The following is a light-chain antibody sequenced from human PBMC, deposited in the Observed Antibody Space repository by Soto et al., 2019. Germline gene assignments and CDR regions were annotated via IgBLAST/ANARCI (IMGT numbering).Light chain of an antibody. CDR3: LQHHSFPRT. CDR1: QGISNY. V-gene: IGKV1-17*03. J-gene: IGKJ1*01. Sequence: DIQMTQSPSAMSASVGDRVTITCRASQGISNYLVWFQQKQGKAPKRLIYSSSNLQSGVPSRFSGSGSGTEFILTISSLQPEDSATYYCLQHHSFPRTFGQGTKVDIK. CDR2: SSS.